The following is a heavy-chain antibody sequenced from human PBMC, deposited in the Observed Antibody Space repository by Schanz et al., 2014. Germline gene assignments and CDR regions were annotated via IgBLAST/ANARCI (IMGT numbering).Heavy chain of an antibody. CDR2: NSGSGSTR. V-gene: IGHV3-48*02. CDR3: ARGLYYESSGWYFDL. Sequence: EVQLVESGGGLVQPGGSLRLSCAASGFTLRTYGMNWVRQAPGKGLEWVSYNSGSGSTRNYADSVKGRFTISRDNAKNSLYLQMNSLRDEDTAVYYCARGLYYESSGWYFDLWGRGTLVTVSS. CDR1: GFTLRTYG. J-gene: IGHJ2*01. D-gene: IGHD3-3*01.